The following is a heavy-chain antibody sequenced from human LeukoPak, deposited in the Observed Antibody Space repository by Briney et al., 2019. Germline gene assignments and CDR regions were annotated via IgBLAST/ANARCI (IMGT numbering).Heavy chain of an antibody. CDR1: GYSFTSYW. CDR3: ARVLSPKVAAVLDY. D-gene: IGHD2-15*01. J-gene: IGHJ4*02. V-gene: IGHV5-51*01. Sequence: GESLKISCKGSGYSFTSYWIGWVRQMPGKGLEWMGIIYPGDSDTRYSPSFQGQVTISADKSISTAYLQRNSLKASDTAMYYCARVLSPKVAAVLDYWGQGTLVTVSS. CDR2: IYPGDSDT.